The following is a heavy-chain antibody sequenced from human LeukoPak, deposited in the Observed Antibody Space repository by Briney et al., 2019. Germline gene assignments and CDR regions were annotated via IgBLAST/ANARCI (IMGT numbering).Heavy chain of an antibody. CDR3: ARKRDIAARVYYYMDV. J-gene: IGHJ6*03. CDR2: INHRGST. CDR1: GGSFSGYY. V-gene: IGHV4-34*01. D-gene: IGHD6-6*01. Sequence: PSETLSLTCAVYGGSFSGYYWSWIRQPPGKGLEWIGEINHRGSTNYNPSLKSRVTISVDTSKNQFSLKLSSVTAADTAVYYCARKRDIAARVYYYMDVWGKGTTVTVSS.